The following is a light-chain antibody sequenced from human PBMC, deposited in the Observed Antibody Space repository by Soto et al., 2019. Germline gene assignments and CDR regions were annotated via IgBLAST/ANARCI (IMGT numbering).Light chain of an antibody. J-gene: IGKJ4*01. Sequence: EIVLTQSPCTLPLSPGERATLSCRASQSVRSNYLAWYQQKPGQAPRFLIYDASSRATGIPDGFSGSGSGTDFTLTISRLEPEDFAVYYCQQYGSSPLTFGGGTKVDIK. CDR1: QSVRSNY. V-gene: IGKV3-20*01. CDR3: QQYGSSPLT. CDR2: DAS.